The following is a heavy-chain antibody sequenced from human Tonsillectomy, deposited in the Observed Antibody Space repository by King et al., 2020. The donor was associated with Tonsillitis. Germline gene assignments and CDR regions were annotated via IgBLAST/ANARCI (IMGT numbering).Heavy chain of an antibody. Sequence: QLVQSGAEVKKPGSSVKVSCKASADAFNSYAIMWVRQAPGQGLQWMGGMIPLLGSPIKEQIFQDRITITADTSTSTAYLELTSLKSEDTAVYLCARARLNYYYYHGLDVWGQGTTVTVS. V-gene: IGHV1-69*14. J-gene: IGHJ6*02. CDR1: ADAFNSYA. CDR2: MIPLLGSP. CDR3: ARARLNYYYYHGLDV.